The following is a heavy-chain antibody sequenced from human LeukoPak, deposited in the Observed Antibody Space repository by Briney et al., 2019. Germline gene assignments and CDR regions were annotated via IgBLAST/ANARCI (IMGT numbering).Heavy chain of an antibody. V-gene: IGHV3-23*01. CDR3: AKGGTIGDGITIFGVAMDV. Sequence: GGSLTLSCAVSGFTFSSYAMSWLRHPPGKGLEWVAAISDCGGSTYYAASVKGRFTISRDNSNNKMYLQMNSLRGEDTAVYYCAKGGTIGDGITIFGVAMDVWGQGTTVTVSS. D-gene: IGHD3-3*01. CDR2: ISDCGGST. CDR1: GFTFSSYA. J-gene: IGHJ6*02.